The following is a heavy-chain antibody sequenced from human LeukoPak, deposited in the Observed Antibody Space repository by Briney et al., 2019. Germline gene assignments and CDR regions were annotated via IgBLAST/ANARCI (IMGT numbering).Heavy chain of an antibody. J-gene: IGHJ4*02. CDR2: IYNSGST. CDR1: GFTFSSYA. Sequence: GGSLRLSCAASGFTFSSYAMSWVRQAPGKGLEWVTVIYNSGSTYYADSVKGRFTISRDDSKNTPHLQMNSLRAEDTAVYYCARLVGATYYFDFWGQGTLVTVSS. CDR3: ARLVGATYYFDF. V-gene: IGHV3-23*05. D-gene: IGHD1-26*01.